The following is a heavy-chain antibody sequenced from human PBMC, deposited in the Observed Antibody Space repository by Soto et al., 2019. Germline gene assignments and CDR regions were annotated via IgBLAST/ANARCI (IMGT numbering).Heavy chain of an antibody. D-gene: IGHD5-12*01. Sequence: QVQLVESGGGVVQPGRSLRLYCAASGFTFSSYGMHWVRQAPGKGLEWVAVISYDGSNKYYADSVKGRFTISRDNSKNTLYLQMNSLRAEDTAVYYCAKEGNKWLRSPDFDYWGQGTLVTVSS. CDR1: GFTFSSYG. CDR3: AKEGNKWLRSPDFDY. CDR2: ISYDGSNK. V-gene: IGHV3-30*18. J-gene: IGHJ4*02.